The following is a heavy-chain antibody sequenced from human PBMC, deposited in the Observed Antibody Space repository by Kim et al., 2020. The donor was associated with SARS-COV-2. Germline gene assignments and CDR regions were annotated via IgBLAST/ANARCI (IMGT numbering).Heavy chain of an antibody. D-gene: IGHD5-18*01. J-gene: IGHJ4*02. Sequence: YNHSPRSRVTISVDTSKNQFSRKLSSVTAADTAVYYCARWARGGYSLDYWGQGTLVTVSS. V-gene: IGHV4-59*01. CDR3: ARWARGGYSLDY.